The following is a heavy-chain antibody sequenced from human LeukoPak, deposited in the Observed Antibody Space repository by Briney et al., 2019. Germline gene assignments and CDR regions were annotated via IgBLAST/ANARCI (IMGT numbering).Heavy chain of an antibody. Sequence: SVKVSCKASGGTFSSYDISWVRQAPGQGLEWMGRIISTLGIAKYAQKFQGRVTITADKSTNTTYMELSSLRSEDTAVYYCARPYDYGDYAGAGGFDYWGQGTLVTVSS. CDR3: ARPYDYGDYAGAGGFDY. CDR1: GGTFSSYD. CDR2: IISTLGIA. D-gene: IGHD4-17*01. J-gene: IGHJ4*02. V-gene: IGHV1-69*04.